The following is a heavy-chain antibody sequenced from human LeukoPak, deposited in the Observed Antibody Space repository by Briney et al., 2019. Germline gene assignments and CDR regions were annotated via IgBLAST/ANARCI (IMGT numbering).Heavy chain of an antibody. CDR3: AREDYDILTGPIDAFDI. V-gene: IGHV4-34*01. J-gene: IGHJ3*02. CDR1: GGTFSGYY. CDR2: INHSGST. D-gene: IGHD3-9*01. Sequence: KASETLSLTCAVYGGTFSGYYWSWIRQPPGKRLEWIGEINHSGSTNYNPSLKSRVTISVDTSKNQFSLKLSSVTAADTAVYYCAREDYDILTGPIDAFDIWGQGTMVTVSS.